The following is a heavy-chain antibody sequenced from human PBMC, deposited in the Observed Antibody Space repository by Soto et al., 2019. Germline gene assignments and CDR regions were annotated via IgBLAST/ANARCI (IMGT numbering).Heavy chain of an antibody. J-gene: IGHJ5*02. V-gene: IGHV4-34*01. D-gene: IGHD2-15*01. CDR1: GGSFSGYY. CDR2: INHSGST. CDR3: ARGGDCSGGSCYSRSNWFDP. Sequence: SETLSLTCAVYGGSFSGYYWSWIRQPPGKGLEWIGEINHSGSTNYNPSLKSRVTISVDTSKNQFSLKLSSVTAADTAVYYCARGGDCSGGSCYSRSNWFDPWGQGTLVTVSS.